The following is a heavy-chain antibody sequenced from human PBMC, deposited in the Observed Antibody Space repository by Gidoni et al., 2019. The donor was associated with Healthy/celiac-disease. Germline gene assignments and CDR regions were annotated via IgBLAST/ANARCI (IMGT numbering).Heavy chain of an antibody. J-gene: IGHJ6*02. CDR3: ARDLIEDSSGWYALYYYGMDV. Sequence: QVQLVESGGGVVQPGRSLRLSCAASGFTFSSYGMHWVRQAPGKGLEWVAVIWYDGSNKYYADSVKGRFTISRDNSKNTLYLQMNSLRAEDTAVYYCARDLIEDSSGWYALYYYGMDVWGQGTTVTVSS. CDR1: GFTFSSYG. CDR2: IWYDGSNK. V-gene: IGHV3-33*01. D-gene: IGHD6-19*01.